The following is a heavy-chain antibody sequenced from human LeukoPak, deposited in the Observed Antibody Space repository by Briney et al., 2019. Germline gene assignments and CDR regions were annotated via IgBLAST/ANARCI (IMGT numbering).Heavy chain of an antibody. D-gene: IGHD3-10*01. Sequence: SETLSLTCTASGGSISSYYWSWIRQPAGKGLEWIGRIYTSGSTNYNPSLMSRVTMSVDTSKNQFSLKLSSVTAADTAVYYCARVIWFGELSNNWFDPWGQGTLVTVSS. J-gene: IGHJ5*02. CDR2: IYTSGST. CDR1: GGSISSYY. V-gene: IGHV4-4*07. CDR3: ARVIWFGELSNNWFDP.